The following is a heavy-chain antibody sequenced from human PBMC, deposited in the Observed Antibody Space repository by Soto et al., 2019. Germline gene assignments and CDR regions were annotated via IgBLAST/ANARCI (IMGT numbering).Heavy chain of an antibody. CDR2: IYYSGST. V-gene: IGHV4-59*01. D-gene: IGHD2-8*01. Sequence: SETLSLTCTVSGGSISSYYWSWIRQPPGKGLEWIGYIYYSGSTNYNPSLKSRVTISVDTSKNQFSLKLSSVTAADTAVYYCARAGCTNGVRYLFDYWGQGTLVTV. CDR3: ARAGCTNGVRYLFDY. CDR1: GGSISSYY. J-gene: IGHJ4*02.